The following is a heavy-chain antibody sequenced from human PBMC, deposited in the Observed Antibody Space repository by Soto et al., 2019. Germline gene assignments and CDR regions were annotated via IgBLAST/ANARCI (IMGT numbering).Heavy chain of an antibody. CDR1: GYRFTSNA. CDR2: ISTYSGDP. J-gene: IGHJ5*02. CDR3: ASVWGRYQAPSGGAGFDP. D-gene: IGHD3-16*02. Sequence: XSVKVSYNTVGYRFTSNAISWGRRAPGQGLEWMGWISTYSGDPNYAQKFQGRVTMTTDTSTNTAYMELRNLRSDDTAVYYCASVWGRYQAPSGGAGFDPWGQGTLVTVSS. V-gene: IGHV1-18*04.